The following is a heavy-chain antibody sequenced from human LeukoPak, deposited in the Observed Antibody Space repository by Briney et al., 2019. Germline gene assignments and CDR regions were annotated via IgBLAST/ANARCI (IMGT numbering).Heavy chain of an antibody. D-gene: IGHD5-18*01. Sequence: GESLKISCKGSGYSFTSYWIGWVRQMPGNGLEWMGIIYPGDSDTRYSPSFQGQVTISADKSISTAYLQWSSLKASDTAMYYCARGGYTYAYYYYYMDVWGKGTTVTVSS. CDR1: GYSFTSYW. CDR2: IYPGDSDT. J-gene: IGHJ6*03. CDR3: ARGGYTYAYYYYYMDV. V-gene: IGHV5-51*01.